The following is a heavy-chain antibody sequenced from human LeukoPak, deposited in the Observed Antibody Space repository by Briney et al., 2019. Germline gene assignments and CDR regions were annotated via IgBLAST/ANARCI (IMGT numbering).Heavy chain of an antibody. J-gene: IGHJ6*02. CDR2: NYYSGST. D-gene: IGHD6-19*01. Sequence: SETLSLTCTVSGGSISSYYWSWIRQPPGKGLEWIGYNYYSGSTNYNPSLKSRVTISVDTSKNQFSLKLSSVTAADTAVYYCARGGIAVAGTPYYYGMDVWGQGTTVTVSS. V-gene: IGHV4-59*01. CDR3: ARGGIAVAGTPYYYGMDV. CDR1: GGSISSYY.